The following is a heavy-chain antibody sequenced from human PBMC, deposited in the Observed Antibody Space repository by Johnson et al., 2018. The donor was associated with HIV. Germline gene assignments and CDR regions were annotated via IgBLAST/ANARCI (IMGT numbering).Heavy chain of an antibody. J-gene: IGHJ3*02. V-gene: IGHV3-30-3*01. CDR3: AVDRGLKGTDQTHYVAFGS. CDR1: GFTFSSYA. CDR2: ISYDGSNK. Sequence: QVQLVESGVGLVQPGGSLRLSCAASGFTFSSYAMHWVRQAPGKGLEWVAVISYDGSNKYYADSVKGRFTISRDNSKNTLYLQMNSLRAEDTAVYYCAVDRGLKGTDQTHYVAFGSWGQGTMVTVSS. D-gene: IGHD3-10*02.